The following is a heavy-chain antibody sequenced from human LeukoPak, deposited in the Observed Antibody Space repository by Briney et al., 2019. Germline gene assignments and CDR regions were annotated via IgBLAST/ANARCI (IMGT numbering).Heavy chain of an antibody. J-gene: IGHJ4*02. V-gene: IGHV1-69*13. Sequence: SVKVSCKASGGTFSSYAISWVRQAPGQGLEWMGGIIPILGTANYAQKFQGRVTITADESTSTAYMELSSLRSEDTAVYYCARVIFFDILTGYYSREGREEYYFDYWGQGTLVTVSS. CDR2: IIPILGTA. CDR3: ARVIFFDILTGYYSREGREEYYFDY. D-gene: IGHD3-9*01. CDR1: GGTFSSYA.